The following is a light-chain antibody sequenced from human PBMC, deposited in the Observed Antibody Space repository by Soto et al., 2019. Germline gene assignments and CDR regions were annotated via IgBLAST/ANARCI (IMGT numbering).Light chain of an antibody. CDR3: QQYSNLIT. Sequence: EIQMTKSTSTLSASVGDRVTITSRASQSISSWLAWYRQKPGKAPKLLIYKASSLESGVPSRFSGSGSGTDFTLTISGLQPDDFETYYSQQYSNLITFVQCTRLEIK. CDR2: KAS. J-gene: IGKJ5*01. V-gene: IGKV1-5*03. CDR1: QSISSW.